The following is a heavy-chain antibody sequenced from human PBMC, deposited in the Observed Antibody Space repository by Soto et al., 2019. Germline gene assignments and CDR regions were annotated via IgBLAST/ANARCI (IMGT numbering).Heavy chain of an antibody. Sequence: GGSLRLSCAASGFTFSGSAMHWVRQASGKGLEWVGRIRSKANSYATAYAASVKGRFTISRDDSKNTAYLQMNSLKTEDTAVYYCTSYDFWSGLDPWGQGTLVTVSS. CDR1: GFTFSGSA. CDR2: IRSKANSYAT. D-gene: IGHD3-3*01. V-gene: IGHV3-73*01. J-gene: IGHJ5*02. CDR3: TSYDFWSGLDP.